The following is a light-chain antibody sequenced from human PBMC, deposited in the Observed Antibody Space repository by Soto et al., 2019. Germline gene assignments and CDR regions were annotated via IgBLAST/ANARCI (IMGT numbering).Light chain of an antibody. Sequence: QSALTQPASLSGSPGQSITISFTGTSSDIGAYDYVSWFQQHPGKAPKLMISEVNNRPSGVSNRFSGSKSGNTAYLTISGLQVEDDAEYFCSSFTTTSTHVFGTGTKLTVL. CDR3: SSFTTTSTHV. CDR1: SSDIGAYDY. V-gene: IGLV2-14*01. CDR2: EVN. J-gene: IGLJ1*01.